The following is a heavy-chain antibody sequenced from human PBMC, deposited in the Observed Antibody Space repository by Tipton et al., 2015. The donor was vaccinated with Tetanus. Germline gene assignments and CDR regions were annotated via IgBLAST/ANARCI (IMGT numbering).Heavy chain of an antibody. CDR1: GGSISSGGYY. CDR2: IYYSGST. Sequence: TLSLTCTVSGGSISSGGYYWSWIRQHPGKGLEWIGYIYYSGSTYYNPSLKSRVTISVDTSKNQFSLKLSSVTAADTAVYYCAREGIGVPAAGRFHADNWFDPWGQGTLVTVSS. D-gene: IGHD2-2*01. CDR3: AREGIGVPAAGRFHADNWFDP. J-gene: IGHJ5*02. V-gene: IGHV4-31*03.